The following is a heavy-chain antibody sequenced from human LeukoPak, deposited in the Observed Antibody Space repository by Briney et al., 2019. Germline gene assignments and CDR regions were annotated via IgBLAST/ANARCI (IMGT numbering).Heavy chain of an antibody. V-gene: IGHV1-46*01. CDR2: INPSGGST. CDR3: ARDPIAAAGTWG. Sequence: ASVKVSCKASGYTFTSYYMHWARQAPGQGLEWMGIINPSGGSTSYAQKFQGRVTMTRDMSTSTVYMELSSLRSEDTAVYYCARDPIAAAGTWGWGQGTLVTVSS. CDR1: GYTFTSYY. J-gene: IGHJ4*02. D-gene: IGHD6-13*01.